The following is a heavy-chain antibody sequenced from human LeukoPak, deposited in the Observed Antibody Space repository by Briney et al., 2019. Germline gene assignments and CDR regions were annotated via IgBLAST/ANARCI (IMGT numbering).Heavy chain of an antibody. V-gene: IGHV3-30*04. CDR2: ISSDAKNG. D-gene: IGHD6-13*01. Sequence: GGSLRLSCAASGFTFSSRAMHWVRQAPGKGLEWVAVISSDAKNGYYADFAKGRFTISRDNSKSTLYLQMNSLRVEDTAVYYCTRGGSSSWYFDYWGQGTLVTVSS. CDR1: GFTFSSRA. CDR3: TRGGSSSWYFDY. J-gene: IGHJ4*02.